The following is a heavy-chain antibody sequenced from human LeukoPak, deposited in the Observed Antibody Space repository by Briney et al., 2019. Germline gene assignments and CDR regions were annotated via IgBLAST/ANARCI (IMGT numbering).Heavy chain of an antibody. CDR1: GFTFSSYS. CDR2: ISSSSTI. V-gene: IGHV3-48*02. D-gene: IGHD3-16*01. CDR3: AILRGGPHADY. J-gene: IGHJ4*02. Sequence: PGGSLRLSCAASGFTFSSYSMNWVRQAPGKGLEWVSYISSSSTIYYADSVKGRFTISRDNAKNSLYLQMNSLRDEDTAVYYCAILRGGPHADYWGQGTLVTVSS.